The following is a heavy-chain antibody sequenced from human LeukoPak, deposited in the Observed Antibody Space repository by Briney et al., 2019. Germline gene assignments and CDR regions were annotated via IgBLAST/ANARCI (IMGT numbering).Heavy chain of an antibody. CDR1: GGSFSDYL. CDR3: ARLSRHALRCTLGGCYSAIWFDL. J-gene: IGHJ5*02. Sequence: SETLSLTCAVDGGSFSDYLWSWIRQSPGKGLEWIGEINHNGGTNYNPSLKSRVAISEDKSRNQFSLRGNCVKAAAEGVYYCARLSRHALRCTLGGCYSAIWFDLWGQGTLVTVSS. CDR2: INHNGGT. D-gene: IGHD2-15*01. V-gene: IGHV4-34*01.